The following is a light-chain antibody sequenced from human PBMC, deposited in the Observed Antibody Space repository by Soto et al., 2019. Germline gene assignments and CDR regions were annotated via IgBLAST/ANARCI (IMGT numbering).Light chain of an antibody. CDR1: QSIISW. CDR3: QHYNGYPWT. J-gene: IGKJ1*01. V-gene: IGKV1-5*01. CDR2: HAS. Sequence: DIQMTQSPSTLSASVGDRVTITCRASQSIISWLAWYQQKPGKAPKLLIYHASSLESGVPSRFSGSGSGTEFSLTINSLQPDDSAIYYCQHYNGYPWTFGQGTNVEIK.